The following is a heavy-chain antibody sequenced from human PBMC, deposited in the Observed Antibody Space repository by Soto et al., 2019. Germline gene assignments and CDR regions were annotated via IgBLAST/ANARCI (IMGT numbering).Heavy chain of an antibody. D-gene: IGHD6-6*01. V-gene: IGHV3-30-3*01. CDR2: ISYDGSNK. CDR1: GFTFSSYA. CDR3: ARSMYSSSSVWFDP. J-gene: IGHJ5*02. Sequence: GGSLRLSCAASGFTFSSYAMHWVRQAPGKGLEWVAVISYDGSNKYYADSVKGRFTISRDNSKNTLYLQMNSLRAEDTAVYYCARSMYSSSSVWFDPWGQGTLVTVSS.